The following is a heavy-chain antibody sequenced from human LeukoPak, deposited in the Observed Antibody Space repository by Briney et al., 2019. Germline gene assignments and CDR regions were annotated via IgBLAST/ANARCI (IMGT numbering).Heavy chain of an antibody. J-gene: IGHJ4*02. CDR1: GFTFSSYA. Sequence: GGSLRLSCAASGFTFSSYAMCWVRQAPGKGLEWVSAISGSGGSTYYADSVKGRFTISRDNSKNTLYLQINSLRAEDTAVYYCAKGGQLWLYYFDYWGQGTLVTVSS. D-gene: IGHD5-18*01. CDR2: ISGSGGST. V-gene: IGHV3-23*01. CDR3: AKGGQLWLYYFDY.